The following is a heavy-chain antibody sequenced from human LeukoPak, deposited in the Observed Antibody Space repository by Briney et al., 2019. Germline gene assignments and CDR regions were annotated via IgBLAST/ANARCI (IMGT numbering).Heavy chain of an antibody. CDR3: ARTPYCGGDCYVDY. Sequence: ESGPALLKPTQTLTLTGTFSGFALRTRGMRVRWIRQPPGKALEWLARIEWDDDKFYSTSLQTRLPISRDTSTNQVVLTMTNMDPVDTATYYCARTPYCGGDCYVDYWGQGTLVTVSS. D-gene: IGHD2-21*02. CDR2: IEWDDDK. V-gene: IGHV2-70*04. CDR1: GFALRTRGMR. J-gene: IGHJ4*02.